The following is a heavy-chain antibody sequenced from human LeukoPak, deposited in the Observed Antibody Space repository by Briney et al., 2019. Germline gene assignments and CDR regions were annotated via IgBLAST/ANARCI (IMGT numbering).Heavy chain of an antibody. V-gene: IGHV4-59*12. CDR2: MYYSGST. J-gene: IGHJ6*03. CDR3: ARDRMGAQYYYYMDV. CDR1: GGSISSYY. Sequence: KPSETLSLTCTVSGGSISSYYWSWIRQPPGKRLEWIGSMYYSGSTEYNPSLKSRVTISVDTSKNQFSLKPSSVTAADTAVYYCARDRMGAQYYYYMDVWGKGTTVTVSS. D-gene: IGHD1-26*01.